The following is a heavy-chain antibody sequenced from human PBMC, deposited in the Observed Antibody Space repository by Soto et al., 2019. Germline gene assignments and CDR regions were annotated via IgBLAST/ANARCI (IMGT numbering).Heavy chain of an antibody. CDR1: GGSFSGYY. CDR2: INHSGST. Sequence: PSETLSLTCAVYGGSFSGYYWTWIRQPPGTGLEWIGEINHSGSTNYNPSLKSRVTISVDTSKNQFSLKLTSVTAADTAVYYCARDKITSQFDYWGQGTLVTVSS. D-gene: IGHD3-10*01. V-gene: IGHV4-34*01. CDR3: ARDKITSQFDY. J-gene: IGHJ4*02.